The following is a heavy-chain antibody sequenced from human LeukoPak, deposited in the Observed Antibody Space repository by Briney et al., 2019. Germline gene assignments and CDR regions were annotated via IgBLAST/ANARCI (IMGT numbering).Heavy chain of an antibody. D-gene: IGHD3-22*01. CDR3: ARAHKYHFYDSSGAFDF. CDR2: IYTTGIT. J-gene: IGHJ3*01. CDR1: GGSISSYY. V-gene: IGHV4-4*07. Sequence: SETLSLTCTVSGGSISSYYWNWIRQPAGKGLEWIGRIYTTGITNYSPSLASRVSMSVDTSKNQISLKLTSVTAADTAVYYCARAHKYHFYDSSGAFDFWGQGKMVTVSS.